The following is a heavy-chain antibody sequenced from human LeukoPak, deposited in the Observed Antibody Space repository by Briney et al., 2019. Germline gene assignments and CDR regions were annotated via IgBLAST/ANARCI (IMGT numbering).Heavy chain of an antibody. CDR2: ISSSRSSYI. CDR1: GFTFSNYN. Sequence: GGSLRLSCAPSGFTFSNYNMNWVRQAPGKGLEWVSTISSSRSSYIYYADSVKGRFTISRDNAKNSLYLQMNSLRAEDTAVYYCARDPPSFQYWGQGTLVTVSA. CDR3: ARDPPSFQY. J-gene: IGHJ1*01. V-gene: IGHV3-21*01.